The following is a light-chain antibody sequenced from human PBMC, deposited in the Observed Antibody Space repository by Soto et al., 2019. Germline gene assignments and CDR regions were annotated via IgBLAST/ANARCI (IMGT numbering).Light chain of an antibody. CDR1: QSISSW. V-gene: IGKV1-5*03. CDR2: KAS. Sequence: DIQMTQSPSTLSASVGDRVTITCRASQSISSWLAWYQQKPGKAPKLLIYKASSLESVVPSRFSGSGSGTEFILTTSSLQPDDFATYYCQQYNSYWTFGQGTKVETK. J-gene: IGKJ1*01. CDR3: QQYNSYWT.